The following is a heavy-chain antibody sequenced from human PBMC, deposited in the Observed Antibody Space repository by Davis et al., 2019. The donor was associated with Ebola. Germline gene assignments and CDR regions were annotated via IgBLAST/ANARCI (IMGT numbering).Heavy chain of an antibody. D-gene: IGHD3-22*01. V-gene: IGHV1-24*01. J-gene: IGHJ6*02. Sequence: ASVKVSCKVSGYTLTELSMHWVRQAPGKGLEWMGGFDPEDGETIYAQKFQGRVTMTEDSSTDTAYMELSSLRSEDTAVYYCAGSYYYDSSGYYDYYYYGMDVWGQGTTVTVSS. CDR2: FDPEDGET. CDR1: GYTLTELS. CDR3: AGSYYYDSSGYYDYYYYGMDV.